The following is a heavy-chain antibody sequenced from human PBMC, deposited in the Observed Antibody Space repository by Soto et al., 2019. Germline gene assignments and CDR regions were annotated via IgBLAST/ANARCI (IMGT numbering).Heavy chain of an antibody. D-gene: IGHD6-13*01. CDR3: ATWAAAGGYFDY. V-gene: IGHV3-30*03. CDR2: ISYDGSNK. CDR1: GFTFSSYG. Sequence: QVQLVESGGGVVQPGRSLRLSCAASGFTFSSYGMHWVRQAPGKGLEWVAVISYDGSNKYYADSVKGRFTISRDNSKNTLYLQMNSLRAEDTAVYYCATWAAAGGYFDYWGQGTLVTVSS. J-gene: IGHJ4*02.